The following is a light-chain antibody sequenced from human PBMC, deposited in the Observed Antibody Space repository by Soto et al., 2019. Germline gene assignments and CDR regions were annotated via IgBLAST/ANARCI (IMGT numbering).Light chain of an antibody. Sequence: EIVMTQSPATLSVSPGERATLSCRASQSVSSNLAWYQQKPGQAPRLLIYGASTRATGIPARVSGSGSGTDFTLTISSLQSEDFVVYYCQQYNNWPRTFGQGTKVEIK. CDR2: GAS. CDR1: QSVSSN. J-gene: IGKJ1*01. CDR3: QQYNNWPRT. V-gene: IGKV3-15*01.